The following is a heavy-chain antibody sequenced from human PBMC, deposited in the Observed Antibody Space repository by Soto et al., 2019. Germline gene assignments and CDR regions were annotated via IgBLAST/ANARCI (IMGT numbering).Heavy chain of an antibody. V-gene: IGHV3-7*01. Sequence: GGSLRLCCAASGFTFSSYWMSWVRQAPGKGLEWVANIKQDGSEKYYVDSVKGRFTISRDNAKNSLYLQMNSLRAEDTAVYYCARAPTGYCSGGSCYSAGNYFDYWGQGTLVTVSS. D-gene: IGHD2-15*01. CDR2: IKQDGSEK. CDR1: GFTFSSYW. J-gene: IGHJ4*02. CDR3: ARAPTGYCSGGSCYSAGNYFDY.